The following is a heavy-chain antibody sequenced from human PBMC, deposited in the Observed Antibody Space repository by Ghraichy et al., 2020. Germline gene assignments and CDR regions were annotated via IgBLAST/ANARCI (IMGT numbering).Heavy chain of an antibody. CDR2: INHSGST. CDR1: GGSFSGYY. Sequence: SETLSLTCAVYGGSFSGYYWSWIRQPPGKGLEWIGEINHSGSTNYNPSLKSRVTISVDTSKNQFSLKLSSVTAADTAVYYCARMGVVRREYRAWGYYYGMDVWGQGTTVTVSS. CDR3: ARMGVVRREYRAWGYYYGMDV. D-gene: IGHD3-10*01. V-gene: IGHV4-34*01. J-gene: IGHJ6*02.